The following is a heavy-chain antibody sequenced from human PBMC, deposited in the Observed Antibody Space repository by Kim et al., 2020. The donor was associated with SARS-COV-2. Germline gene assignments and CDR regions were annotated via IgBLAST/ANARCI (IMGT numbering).Heavy chain of an antibody. CDR3: ARVGGYGGNSDWFDP. Sequence: DPVKGRVTIPRDNSKNALYLQMNSLRAEDTAVYYCARVGGYGGNSDWFDPWGQGTLVTVSS. V-gene: IGHV3-53*01. D-gene: IGHD4-17*01. J-gene: IGHJ5*02.